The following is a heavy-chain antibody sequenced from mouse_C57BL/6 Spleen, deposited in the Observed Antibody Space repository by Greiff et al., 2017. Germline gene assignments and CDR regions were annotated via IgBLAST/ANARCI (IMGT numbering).Heavy chain of an antibody. J-gene: IGHJ2*01. CDR1: GYTFTSYW. CDR3: ARWNYGSSRGDYFDY. Sequence: QVQLKQPGAELVMPGASVKLSCKASGYTFTSYWMHWVKQRPGQGLEWIGEIDPSDSYTNYNQKFKGKSTLTVDKSSSTAYMQLSSLTSEDSAVYYCARWNYGSSRGDYFDYWGQGTTLTVSS. V-gene: IGHV1-69*01. CDR2: IDPSDSYT. D-gene: IGHD1-1*01.